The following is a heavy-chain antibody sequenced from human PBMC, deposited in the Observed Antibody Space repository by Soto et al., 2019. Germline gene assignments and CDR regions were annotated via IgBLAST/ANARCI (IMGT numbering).Heavy chain of an antibody. Sequence: GSLRLCAAASGFTVSGYAMSWVRPATGKGLEWVSAISGSGGSTYYADAVKGRFTISRDNSKNTLYLQMNSLRAEDTAVYYCANVGRGSGRLGGMDVWGQGTTVTVSS. J-gene: IGHJ6*02. D-gene: IGHD2-15*01. CDR1: GFTVSGYA. CDR2: ISGSGGST. V-gene: IGHV3-23*01. CDR3: ANVGRGSGRLGGMDV.